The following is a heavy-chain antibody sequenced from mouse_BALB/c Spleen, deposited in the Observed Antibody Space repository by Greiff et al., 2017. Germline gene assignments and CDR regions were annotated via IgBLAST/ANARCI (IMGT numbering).Heavy chain of an antibody. Sequence: LQQPGSELVRPGASVKLSCKASGYTFTSYWMHWVKQRPGQGLEWIGNIYPGSGSTNYDEKFKSKATLTVDTSSSTAYMQLSSLTSEDSAVYYCARLYGYDWFAYWGQGTLVTVSA. CDR1: GYTFTSYW. V-gene: IGHV1S22*01. CDR3: ARLYGYDWFAY. J-gene: IGHJ3*01. D-gene: IGHD2-2*01. CDR2: IYPGSGST.